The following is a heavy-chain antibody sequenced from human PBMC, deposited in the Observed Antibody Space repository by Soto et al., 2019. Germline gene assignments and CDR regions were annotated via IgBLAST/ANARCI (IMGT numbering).Heavy chain of an antibody. Sequence: SETLSLTCAVYGGSFSGYYWSWIRQPPGKGLEWIGEINHSGSTHYNPSLKSRVTISVDTSKNQFSLKLSSVTAADTAVYYCARGWATMIVVAPDACDIRGKGTMLTVSS. CDR2: INHSGST. J-gene: IGHJ3*02. V-gene: IGHV4-34*01. D-gene: IGHD3-22*01. CDR1: GGSFSGYY. CDR3: ARGWATMIVVAPDACDI.